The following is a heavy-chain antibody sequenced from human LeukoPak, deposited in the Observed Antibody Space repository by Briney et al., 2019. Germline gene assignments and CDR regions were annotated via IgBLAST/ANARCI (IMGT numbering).Heavy chain of an antibody. V-gene: IGHV4-30-4*08. CDR3: ARSQTGYDSSGYYYDYFDY. J-gene: IGHJ4*02. CDR1: GGSISSGDYY. CDR2: IYYSGST. Sequence: SETLSLTCTVSGGSISSGDYYWSWIRQPPGKGLEWIGYIYYSGSTYYNPSLKSRVTISVDTSKNQFSLKLSSVTAADTAVYYCARSQTGYDSSGYYYDYFDYWGQGTLVTVSS. D-gene: IGHD3-22*01.